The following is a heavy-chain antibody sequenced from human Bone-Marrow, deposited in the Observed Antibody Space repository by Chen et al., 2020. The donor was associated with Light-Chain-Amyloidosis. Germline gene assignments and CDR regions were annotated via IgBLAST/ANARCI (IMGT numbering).Heavy chain of an antibody. J-gene: IGHJ4*02. CDR3: ARGYEQQLF. D-gene: IGHD6-13*01. CDR1: GYTFTASY. CDR2: IHPHSGDT. Sequence: QVHLVQSAAEVKKPGASVRVSCKTSGYTFTASYMHWVRQAPGQGLEWMGWIHPHSGDTHSAQKFQGRVTMTRDMSISTVYMELSRLRSDDTAVYYCARGYEQQLFWGQGTLVTVSS. V-gene: IGHV1-2*02.